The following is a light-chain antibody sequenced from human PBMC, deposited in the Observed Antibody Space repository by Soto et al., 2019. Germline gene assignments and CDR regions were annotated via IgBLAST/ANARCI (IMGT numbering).Light chain of an antibody. CDR2: DVA. V-gene: IGLV2-14*03. CDR3: VSYTSSTTYV. CDR1: SSDVGGSNF. Sequence: QSVLTQPASVSDSPGQSITISCTGTSSDVGGSNFVSWYQQHPGKPPKLIIYDVANRPSGVSNRFSGSKSGSTASLILSSLQTEDEADYYCVSYTSSTTYVFGTGTKVTVL. J-gene: IGLJ1*01.